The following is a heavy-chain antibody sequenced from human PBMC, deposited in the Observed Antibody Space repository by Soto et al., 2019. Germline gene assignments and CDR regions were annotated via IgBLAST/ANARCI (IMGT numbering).Heavy chain of an antibody. V-gene: IGHV4-34*01. CDR3: ARRTRGDTAGFDY. Sequence: PSETLSLTCAVYGGSFSGYYWSWIRQPPGKGLEWIGEINHSGSTNYNPSLKSRVTISVDTSKNQFSLKLTSVTAADTAVYYCARRTRGDTAGFDYWGRGTLVTVSA. CDR2: INHSGST. J-gene: IGHJ4*02. D-gene: IGHD4-17*01. CDR1: GGSFSGYY.